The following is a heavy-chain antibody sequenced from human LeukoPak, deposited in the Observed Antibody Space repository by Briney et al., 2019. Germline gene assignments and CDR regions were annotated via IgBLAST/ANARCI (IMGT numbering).Heavy chain of an antibody. CDR2: IYYSGST. CDR3: ARGIVRFPHAFDI. J-gene: IGHJ3*02. D-gene: IGHD2/OR15-2a*01. CDR1: GGSISSYY. V-gene: IGHV4-59*01. Sequence: SETLSLTCTVSGGSISSYYWSWLRQPPGKGLEWIGYIYYSGSTNYNPSLKSRVTISVDTSKNQFSLKLSSLTAADTAVYYCARGIVRFPHAFDIWGQGTMVTVSS.